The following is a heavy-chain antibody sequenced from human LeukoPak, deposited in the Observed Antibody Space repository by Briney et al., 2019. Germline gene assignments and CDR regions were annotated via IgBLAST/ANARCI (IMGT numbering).Heavy chain of an antibody. CDR3: ATDRGSSWRTVFDY. Sequence: ASVKVSCKASGYTFTSYGISWVRQAPGQGLEWMGWISAYNGNTNYAQKLQGRVTMTTDTSTSTAYMELRSLRSDDTAVYYCATDRGSSWRTVFDYWGQGTLVTVSS. V-gene: IGHV1-18*01. D-gene: IGHD6-13*01. CDR1: GYTFTSYG. J-gene: IGHJ4*02. CDR2: ISAYNGNT.